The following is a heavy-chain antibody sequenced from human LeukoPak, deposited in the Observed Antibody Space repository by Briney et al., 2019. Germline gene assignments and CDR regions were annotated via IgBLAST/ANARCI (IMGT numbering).Heavy chain of an antibody. CDR1: GFTVSTYS. V-gene: IGHV3-53*01. Sequence: PGGSLRLSCAASGFTVSTYSMSWVRRAPGKGLEWVATFSSGGRTSYADSVKGRFTISRDTSQNTVFLQMNSLRDEDTALYYCVSILYGWGQGTLVTVSS. CDR3: VSILYG. J-gene: IGHJ4*02. D-gene: IGHD2-2*02. CDR2: FSSGGRT.